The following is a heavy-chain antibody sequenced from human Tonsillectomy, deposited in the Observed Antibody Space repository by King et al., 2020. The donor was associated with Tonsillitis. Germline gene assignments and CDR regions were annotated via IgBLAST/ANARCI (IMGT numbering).Heavy chain of an antibody. CDR1: GFTFSNYW. D-gene: IGHD3-16*01. V-gene: IGHV3-7*01. J-gene: IGHJ6*02. CDR2: IKQEGREK. CDR3: AGDRGITVYYYYGMDV. Sequence: VQLVESGGGLVQPGGSLRLSCAASGFTFSNYWMNWVPQAPGKGLEWVANIKQEGREKNYVDSVRGRFTISRDNATNSLYLQMNSLRAEDTAVYYCAGDRGITVYYYYGMDVWGQGTTVTVSS.